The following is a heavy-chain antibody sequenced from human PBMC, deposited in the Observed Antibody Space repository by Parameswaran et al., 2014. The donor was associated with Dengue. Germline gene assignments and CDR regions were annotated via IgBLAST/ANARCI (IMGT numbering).Heavy chain of an antibody. D-gene: IGHD3-22*01. CDR2: IDPSDSHT. J-gene: IGHJ4*02. Sequence: VRQMPGKGPEWMGRIDPSDSHTNYSPSFQGHVTISADKYSTTAYLQWSSLKASDTAMYFCAGKGRFYDSDASPYDRWGQGTLVTVSS. V-gene: IGHV5-10-1*01. CDR3: AGKGRFYDSDASPYDR.